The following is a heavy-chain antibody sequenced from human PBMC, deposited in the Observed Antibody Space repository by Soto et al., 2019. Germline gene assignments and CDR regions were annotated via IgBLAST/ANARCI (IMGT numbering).Heavy chain of an antibody. CDR3: ARVFRTNYYYYMDV. V-gene: IGHV3-7*01. Sequence: GGSLRLSCAASGFTFSSYWMSWVRQAPGKGLEWVANIKQDGSEKYYVDSGKGRFTISRNNAKNSLYLQMNSLRAEDTAVYYCARVFRTNYYYYMDVWGKGTTVTVSS. D-gene: IGHD3-10*01. J-gene: IGHJ6*03. CDR1: GFTFSSYW. CDR2: IKQDGSEK.